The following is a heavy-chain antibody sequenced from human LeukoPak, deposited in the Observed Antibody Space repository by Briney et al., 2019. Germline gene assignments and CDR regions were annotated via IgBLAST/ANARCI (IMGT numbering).Heavy chain of an antibody. CDR3: ARPSNKQQLVRAFDY. Sequence: GASVKVSCKASGYTFTSYGISWVRQAPGQGLEWMGIINPSGGSTSYAQKFQGRLTMTRDTSTSTVYMELSSLRSEDTAVYYCARPSNKQQLVRAFDYWGQGTLVTVSS. CDR2: INPSGGST. V-gene: IGHV1-46*01. CDR1: GYTFTSYG. J-gene: IGHJ4*02. D-gene: IGHD6-13*01.